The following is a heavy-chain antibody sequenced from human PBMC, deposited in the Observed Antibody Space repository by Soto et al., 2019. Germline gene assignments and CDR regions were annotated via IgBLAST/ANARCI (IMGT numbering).Heavy chain of an antibody. Sequence: QVQLVESGGGVVQPGRSLRLSCAASGFTFSSYGMHWVRQAPGKGLEWVAVIWYDGSNKYYADSVKGRFTISRDNSKNTVYLQMNSLRAEDTAVYYCAREGPAGIAAAVGYYYYGMDVWGQGTTVTVSS. CDR3: AREGPAGIAAAVGYYYYGMDV. CDR2: IWYDGSNK. V-gene: IGHV3-33*01. J-gene: IGHJ6*02. D-gene: IGHD6-13*01. CDR1: GFTFSSYG.